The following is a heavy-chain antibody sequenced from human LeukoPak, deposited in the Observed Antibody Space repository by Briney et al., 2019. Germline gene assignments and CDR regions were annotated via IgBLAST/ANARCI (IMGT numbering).Heavy chain of an antibody. CDR1: GGSISSYY. J-gene: IGHJ5*02. V-gene: IGHV4-59*01. D-gene: IGHD3-16*02. CDR2: IYYSGST. CDR3: ARSMDYVWGSYRYSWFDP. Sequence: PSETLSLTCTVSGGSISSYYWSWIRQPPGEGLEWIGYIYYSGSTNYNPSLKSRVTISVDTSKNQFSLKLSSVTAADTAVYHCARSMDYVWGSYRYSWFDPWGQGTLVTVSS.